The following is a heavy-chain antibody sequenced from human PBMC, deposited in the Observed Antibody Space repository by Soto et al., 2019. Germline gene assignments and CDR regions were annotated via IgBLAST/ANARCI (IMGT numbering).Heavy chain of an antibody. CDR3: ARGGYTYGYGLDY. Sequence: QVQLVQSGAEVKKLGASVKVSCKASGYTFTAYYIHWVRQAPGQGLEWVGLINPNSGDTNYAQRFQGWVTMTGDTSVSTAAMDLTRLRSDDPAVYYCARGGYTYGYGLDYWGQGTLVTFSS. J-gene: IGHJ4*02. CDR2: INPNSGDT. CDR1: GYTFTAYY. D-gene: IGHD5-18*01. V-gene: IGHV1-2*04.